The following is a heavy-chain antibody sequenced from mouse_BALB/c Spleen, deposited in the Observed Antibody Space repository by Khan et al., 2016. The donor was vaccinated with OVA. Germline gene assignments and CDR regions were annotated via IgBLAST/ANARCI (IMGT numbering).Heavy chain of an antibody. J-gene: IGHJ3*01. CDR3: ARYDYDYDGAFAY. CDR2: LSYSGST. CDR1: GDSITSGY. Sequence: VQLKQSGPSLVKPSQTLSLTCSVTGDSITSGYWNWIRKFPGNKLEYMGYLSYSGSTYYNPSLKSRISITRDTSKNQYYLQLNSVTTEDTATYYCARYDYDYDGAFAYWGQGTLVTVSA. D-gene: IGHD2-4*01. V-gene: IGHV3-8*02.